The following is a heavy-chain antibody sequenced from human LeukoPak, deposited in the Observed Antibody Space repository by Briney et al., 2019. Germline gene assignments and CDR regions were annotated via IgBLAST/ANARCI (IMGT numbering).Heavy chain of an antibody. CDR1: GCTFSCYA. CDR3: ARDTFQPGLIDS. D-gene: IGHD2-2*01. V-gene: IGHV3-21*05. CDR2: INTGSSDI. Sequence: GGSLRLSCAASGCTFSCYAMNWVRQAPGKGLEWVSYINTGSSDIHYADSVKGRFTISRDNARNTLYLQLSSLRAEDSAVYYCARDTFQPGLIDSWGQGTLVTVSS. J-gene: IGHJ4*02.